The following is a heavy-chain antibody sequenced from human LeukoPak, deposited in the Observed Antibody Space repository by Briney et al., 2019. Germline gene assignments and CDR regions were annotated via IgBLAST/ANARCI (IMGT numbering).Heavy chain of an antibody. CDR2: ISSSGTYI. D-gene: IGHD3-22*01. Sequence: GGSLRLSCAASGFTFSSYSMNWVRQAPGKGLEWVSSISSSGTYIYYADSVKGRFTISRDNAKNSLYLQMNSLRAEDMAVYYCARDRWVGDYYDSMGGWGQGTLVTVSS. CDR3: ARDRWVGDYYDSMGG. V-gene: IGHV3-21*01. J-gene: IGHJ4*02. CDR1: GFTFSSYS.